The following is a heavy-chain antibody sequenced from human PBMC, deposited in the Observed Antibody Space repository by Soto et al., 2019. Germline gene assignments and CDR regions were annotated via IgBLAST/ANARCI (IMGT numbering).Heavy chain of an antibody. CDR3: ASGYGDYDY. Sequence: SETLSLTCAVYGGSFSGYYWSWIRQPPGKGLEWIGEINHSGSTNYNPSLKSRVTISVDTSKNQFSLKLSSVTAADTAVYYCASGYGDYDYWGQGTLVTVSS. J-gene: IGHJ4*02. D-gene: IGHD4-17*01. CDR1: GGSFSGYY. CDR2: INHSGST. V-gene: IGHV4-34*01.